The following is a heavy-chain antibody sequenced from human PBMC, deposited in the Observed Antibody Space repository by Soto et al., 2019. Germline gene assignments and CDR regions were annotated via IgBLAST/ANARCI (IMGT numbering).Heavy chain of an antibody. CDR2: ISFDGSTE. V-gene: IGHV3-30-3*01. Sequence: QVQLVESGGGVVQPGRSLRLSCAASGFTFISYAMHWVRQAPGKGLEWVAVISFDGSTEYYADSVKGRFTISRDNSKNTVYLQMNRARSEDTAVYYCTRSSHGSGSYTHFYYGLEVWGQGTTVTVSS. J-gene: IGHJ6*02. D-gene: IGHD3-10*01. CDR3: TRSSHGSGSYTHFYYGLEV. CDR1: GFTFISYA.